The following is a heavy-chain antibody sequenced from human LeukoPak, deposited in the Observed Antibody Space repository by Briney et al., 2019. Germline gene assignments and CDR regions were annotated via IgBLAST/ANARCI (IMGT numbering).Heavy chain of an antibody. D-gene: IGHD3-22*01. CDR1: GGSFSGYY. Sequence: PSETLSLTCAVYGGSFSGYYWSWIRQPPGKGLEWIGEINHSGSTNYNPSLKSRVTISVDTSKNQFYLKLSSVTAADTAVYYCASTGSGYYGPFDYWGQGTLVTVSS. J-gene: IGHJ4*02. CDR3: ASTGSGYYGPFDY. V-gene: IGHV4-34*01. CDR2: INHSGST.